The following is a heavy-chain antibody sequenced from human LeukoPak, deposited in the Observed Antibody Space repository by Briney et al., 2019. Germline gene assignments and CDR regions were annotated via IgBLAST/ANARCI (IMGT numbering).Heavy chain of an antibody. CDR3: AELRGSVLMLYWI. J-gene: IGHJ4*02. V-gene: IGHV3-23*01. CDR2: ISGSGGST. D-gene: IGHD2-8*01. CDR1: GFTFSSYA. Sequence: PGGSLRLSCAASGFTFSSYAMSWVRQAPEKGLEWVSAISGSGGSTYYADSVKGRFTISRDNSKDTLYLQMNSLRAEDTAVYYFAELRGSVLMLYWIWAQGTVVTVSS.